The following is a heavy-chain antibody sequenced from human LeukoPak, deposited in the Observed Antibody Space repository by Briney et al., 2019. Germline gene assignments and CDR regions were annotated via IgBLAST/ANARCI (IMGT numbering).Heavy chain of an antibody. Sequence: GGSLRLSCAASGFTFSSNAMSWVRQAPGKGLEWVSAISATASNTYYADSVKGRFTISRDNSKSTLYLQMNSLRVDDTAVYYCAKDWYNSLNYFDYWGQGSLVTVSS. CDR1: GFTFSSNA. J-gene: IGHJ4*02. V-gene: IGHV3-23*01. CDR3: AKDWYNSLNYFDY. D-gene: IGHD1-1*01. CDR2: ISATASNT.